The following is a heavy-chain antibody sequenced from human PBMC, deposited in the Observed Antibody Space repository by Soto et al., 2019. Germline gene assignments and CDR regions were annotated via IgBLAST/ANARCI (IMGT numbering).Heavy chain of an antibody. CDR2: IIPIFGTA. J-gene: IGHJ5*02. V-gene: IGHV1-69*13. Sequence: ASVKVSCKASGGTFSSYAISWVRQAPGQGLEWMGGIIPIFGTANYAQKFQGRVTITADESTSTAYMELSSLRSEDTAVYYCASDLGYCSGGSCYVWFDPWGQGTLVTVSS. CDR1: GGTFSSYA. D-gene: IGHD2-15*01. CDR3: ASDLGYCSGGSCYVWFDP.